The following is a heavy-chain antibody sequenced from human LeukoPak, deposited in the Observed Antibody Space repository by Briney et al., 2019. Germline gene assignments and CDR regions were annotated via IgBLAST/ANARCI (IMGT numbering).Heavy chain of an antibody. CDR3: AKAGDIVTTIPFDQ. J-gene: IGHJ4*02. CDR1: GFTFNIYA. D-gene: IGHD5-12*01. CDR2: ISSGGII. V-gene: IGHV3-23*01. Sequence: GGSLRLSCAASGFTFNIYAMSWVRQAPGKGLEWVSGISSGGIIYYADSVRGRFTISRDNSKNTVYLQMNSLRAVDTAIYYCAKAGDIVTTIPFDQWGQGTLVTVSS.